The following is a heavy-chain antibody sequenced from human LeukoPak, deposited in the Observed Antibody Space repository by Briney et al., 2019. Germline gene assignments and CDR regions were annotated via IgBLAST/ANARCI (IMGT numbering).Heavy chain of an antibody. CDR2: INHSGST. D-gene: IGHD6-13*01. CDR3: ARGTLGSSWYFYHRIRTVNWFDP. CDR1: AGSFSGYY. Sequence: KPSESLSLTCAVYAGSFSGYYWSWIRQPPGKGLEWIGEINHSGSTNYNPSLKSRVTISVDTSKNQFSLKLSSVTAADTAVYYCARGTLGSSWYFYHRIRTVNWFDPWGQGTLVTVSS. J-gene: IGHJ5*02. V-gene: IGHV4-34*01.